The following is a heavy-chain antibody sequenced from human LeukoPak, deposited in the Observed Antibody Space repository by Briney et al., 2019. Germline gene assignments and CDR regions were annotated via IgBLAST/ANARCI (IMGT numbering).Heavy chain of an antibody. CDR1: GDSISSYY. V-gene: IGHV4-59*01. CDR2: IYYSGST. CDR3: ARAMSHYDFWSGYYSYYYYYYYMDV. D-gene: IGHD3-3*01. J-gene: IGHJ6*03. Sequence: SETLSLTCTVSGDSISSYYWSWIRQPPGKGLEWIGYIYYSGSTNYNPSLKSRVTISVDTSKNQFSLKLSSVTAADTAVYYCARAMSHYDFWSGYYSYYYYYYYMDVWGKGTTVTVSS.